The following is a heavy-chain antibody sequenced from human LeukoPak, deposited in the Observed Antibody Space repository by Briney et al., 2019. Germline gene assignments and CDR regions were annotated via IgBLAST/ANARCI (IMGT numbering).Heavy chain of an antibody. Sequence: SETLSLTCTVSRGSISSYYWSWIRQPPGKGLDWIGYINYSGSTNYNPSLKSRVTISVDTSKNQFSLKLSSATAADTAVYYCARDRFNWFDPWGQGTLVTVSS. V-gene: IGHV4-59*01. CDR2: INYSGST. CDR3: ARDRFNWFDP. J-gene: IGHJ5*02. CDR1: RGSISSYY.